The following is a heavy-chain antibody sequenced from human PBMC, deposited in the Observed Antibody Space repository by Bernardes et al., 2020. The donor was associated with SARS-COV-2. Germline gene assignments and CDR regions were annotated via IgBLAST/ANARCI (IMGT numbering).Heavy chain of an antibody. CDR1: GFTFRRSS. D-gene: IGHD3-16*01. Sequence: GGSLRLSCAASGFTFRRSSMNWVRQAPGKGLEWVSSIGSSSNYILYAESVKGRFTVSRDNAKNSLYLQMNSLRAEDTAVYYCAREFSMGEFDYWGQGTLVTVSS. CDR2: IGSSSNYI. J-gene: IGHJ4*02. CDR3: AREFSMGEFDY. V-gene: IGHV3-21*01.